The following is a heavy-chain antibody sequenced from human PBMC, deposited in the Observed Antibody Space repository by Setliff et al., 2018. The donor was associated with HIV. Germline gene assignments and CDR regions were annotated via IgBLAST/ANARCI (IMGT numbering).Heavy chain of an antibody. D-gene: IGHD3-22*01. CDR3: ARGLLDRSGHRSDCFDS. J-gene: IGHJ5*01. Sequence: SETLSLTCTVSGGSVSDTSYYWGWIRQPPGKGLEWLANVYYSGGTYYNPSLNSRVTISVDTSRNQFSLKLTSVTATDTALYCARGLLDRSGHRSDCFDSWGRGTPVTVSS. CDR1: GGSVSDTSYY. CDR2: VYYSGGT. V-gene: IGHV4-39*01.